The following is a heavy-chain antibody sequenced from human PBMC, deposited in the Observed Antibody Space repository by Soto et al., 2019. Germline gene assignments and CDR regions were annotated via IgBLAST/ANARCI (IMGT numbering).Heavy chain of an antibody. J-gene: IGHJ4*02. D-gene: IGHD3-22*01. CDR2: ISGSGGST. CDR3: AKADYYDSSGSHYFEY. CDR1: GFTFSSYV. V-gene: IGHV3-23*01. Sequence: PGGSLRLSCAASGFTFSSYVMSWVRQAPGKGLEWVSAISGSGGSTYYADSVKGRFTISRDNSKNTLYLQMNSLRAEDTAVYYSAKADYYDSSGSHYFEYWGQGTLVTVSS.